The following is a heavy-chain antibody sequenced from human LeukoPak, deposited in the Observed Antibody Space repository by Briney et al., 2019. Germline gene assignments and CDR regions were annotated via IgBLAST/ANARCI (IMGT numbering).Heavy chain of an antibody. D-gene: IGHD1-26*01. CDR2: INPSGGST. V-gene: IGHV1-46*01. J-gene: IGHJ4*02. Sequence: ASVKVSCKASGYTFTSYYLHWVRQAPGQGLEWMGIINPSGGSTSYAQKFQGRVTMTRDMSSSTVYMELSSLRSEDTAVYYCARDRGNSGSYRKFDYWGQGTLVTVSS. CDR1: GYTFTSYY. CDR3: ARDRGNSGSYRKFDY.